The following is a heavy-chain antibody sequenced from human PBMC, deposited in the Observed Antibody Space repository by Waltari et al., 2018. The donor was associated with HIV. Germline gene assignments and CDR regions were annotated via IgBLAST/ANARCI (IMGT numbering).Heavy chain of an antibody. CDR2: TYYRSKWYS. V-gene: IGHV6-1*01. CDR1: GDTVPSSTSA. J-gene: IGHJ6*02. Sequence: QVVLQQSGPGLLKSSQTLSLTCAISGDTVPSSTSAWNWIRQSPSRGLEWLGRTYYRSKWYSDYALSVRSRITIRADTSKNQFSLQLNSVTPEDTAVYFCARDGPGDYYYYGVDVWGLGTTITVSS. CDR3: ARDGPGDYYYYGVDV. D-gene: IGHD1-1*01.